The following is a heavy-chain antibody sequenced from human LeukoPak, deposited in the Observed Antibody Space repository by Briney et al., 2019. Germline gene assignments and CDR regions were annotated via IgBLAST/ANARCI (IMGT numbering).Heavy chain of an antibody. CDR3: ASLFRSRGAFDI. D-gene: IGHD3-10*01. Sequence: SETLSLTCTVSGGSISSSSYYWGWIRQPPGKGLEWIGSIYYSGSTYYNPSLKSRVTISVDTSKNQFSLKLNSVTAADTAVYYCASLFRSRGAFDIWGQGTMVTVSS. CDR1: GGSISSSSYY. J-gene: IGHJ3*02. CDR2: IYYSGST. V-gene: IGHV4-39*01.